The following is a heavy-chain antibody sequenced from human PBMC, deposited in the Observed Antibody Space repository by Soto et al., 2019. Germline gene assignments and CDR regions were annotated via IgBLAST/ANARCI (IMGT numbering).Heavy chain of an antibody. J-gene: IGHJ4*02. V-gene: IGHV3-23*01. CDR1: GFTFSSYA. CDR3: AKVRGGAIVLMVYADFDY. CDR2: ISGSGGST. D-gene: IGHD2-8*01. Sequence: EVQLLESGGGLVQPGGSLRLSCAASGFTFSSYAMSWVRQAPGKGLEWVSAISGSGGSTYYADSVKGRFTISRDNSKNTLYLQMNSLRAEDTAVYYCAKVRGGAIVLMVYADFDYWGQGTLVTVSS.